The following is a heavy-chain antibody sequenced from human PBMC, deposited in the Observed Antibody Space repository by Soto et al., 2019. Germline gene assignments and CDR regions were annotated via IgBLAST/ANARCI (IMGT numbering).Heavy chain of an antibody. J-gene: IGHJ3*02. Sequence: GESLKISCKVSGYSFTSYWISWVRQMPGKGLEWMGRIDPSDSYTNYSPSFQGHVTISADKSISTAYLQWSRLKASDTAMYYCARPYYDSSGHLMGGWPRLFDIWGQGTMVTVSS. CDR1: GYSFTSYW. D-gene: IGHD3-22*01. CDR3: ARPYYDSSGHLMGGWPRLFDI. CDR2: IDPSDSYT. V-gene: IGHV5-10-1*01.